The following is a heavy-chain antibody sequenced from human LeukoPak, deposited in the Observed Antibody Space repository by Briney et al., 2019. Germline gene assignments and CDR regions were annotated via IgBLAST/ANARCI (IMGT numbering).Heavy chain of an antibody. D-gene: IGHD3-22*01. CDR2: IYYSGST. V-gene: IGHV4-39*07. Sequence: PSEALSLTCTVSGGSISSSNYYWGWIRQPPGKGLEWIGGIYYSGSTYYNPSLKSRVTMSVDTSKNQFSLKVYSVTAADTAVYYCARLGSGYSYFDYWGQGTLVTVSS. CDR1: GGSISSSNYY. J-gene: IGHJ4*02. CDR3: ARLGSGYSYFDY.